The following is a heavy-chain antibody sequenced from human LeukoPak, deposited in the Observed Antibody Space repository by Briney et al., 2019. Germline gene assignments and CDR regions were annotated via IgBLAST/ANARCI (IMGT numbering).Heavy chain of an antibody. CDR3: ASRYYDILTGYYADY. CDR1: GYTFTSYD. J-gene: IGHJ4*02. D-gene: IGHD3-9*01. V-gene: IGHV1-8*01. Sequence: ASVKVSCKASGYTFTSYDINWVRQATGQGLEWMGWKNPNSGNTSYAQKFQGRVTMARNTSISTAYMELSSLRSEDTAVYYCASRYYDILTGYYADYWGQGTLVTVSS. CDR2: KNPNSGNT.